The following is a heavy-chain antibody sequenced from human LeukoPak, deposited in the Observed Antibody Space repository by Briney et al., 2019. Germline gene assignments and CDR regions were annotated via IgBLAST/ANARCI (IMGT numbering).Heavy chain of an antibody. CDR1: GYSFTSYW. J-gene: IGHJ5*02. Sequence: GESLKISCKGSGYSFTSYWIGWVRQMPGKGLEWMGIIYPGDSDTRYSPSFQGQVTISADKSISTAYLQWSSLKASDTAMYYCALASTLQLRENWFDPWGQRTLVTVSS. CDR2: IYPGDSDT. CDR3: ALASTLQLRENWFDP. D-gene: IGHD2-2*01. V-gene: IGHV5-51*01.